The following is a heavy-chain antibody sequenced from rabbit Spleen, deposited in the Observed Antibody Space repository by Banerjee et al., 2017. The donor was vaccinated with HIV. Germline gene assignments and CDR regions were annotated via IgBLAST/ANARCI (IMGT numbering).Heavy chain of an antibody. D-gene: IGHD4-2*01. J-gene: IGHJ4*01. CDR3: ASGYGGVGRAYKL. CDR1: RFSFDNDYV. Sequence: QGQLVESGGGLVQAAGFLTLSCTASRFSFDNDYVMCWVRQAPGKGLEWIACINIVTGKSVYASWAKGRFTMSRTSSTTVTLQRTGLTAADTATYFCASGYGGVGRAYKLWGQGTLVTVS. V-gene: IGHV1S45*01. CDR2: INIVTGKS.